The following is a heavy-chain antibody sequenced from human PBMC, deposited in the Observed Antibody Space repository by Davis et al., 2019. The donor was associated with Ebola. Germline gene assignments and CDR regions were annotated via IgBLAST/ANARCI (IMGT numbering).Heavy chain of an antibody. CDR2: IKQDGSEK. Sequence: GESLKISCAASGFTFSSYWMSWVRQAPGKGLEWVANIKQDGSEKYYVDSVKGRFTISRDNAENTLYLQMNSLRAEDTAVYYCARDLTIFGVAYFDYWGQGTLVTVSS. CDR3: ARDLTIFGVAYFDY. J-gene: IGHJ4*02. CDR1: GFTFSSYW. D-gene: IGHD3-3*01. V-gene: IGHV3-7*01.